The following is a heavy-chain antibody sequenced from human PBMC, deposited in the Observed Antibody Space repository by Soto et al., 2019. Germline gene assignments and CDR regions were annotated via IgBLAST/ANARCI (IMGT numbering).Heavy chain of an antibody. CDR2: ISYDGSNK. Sequence: GGSLRLSCAASGFTFSSYAMHWVRQAPGKGLEWVAVISYDGSNKYYADSVKGRFTISRDNSKNTLYLQMNSLRAEDTAVYYCAKAAGSFDGSYWGQGTLVTVSS. D-gene: IGHD6-13*01. J-gene: IGHJ4*02. CDR3: AKAAGSFDGSY. CDR1: GFTFSSYA. V-gene: IGHV3-30*18.